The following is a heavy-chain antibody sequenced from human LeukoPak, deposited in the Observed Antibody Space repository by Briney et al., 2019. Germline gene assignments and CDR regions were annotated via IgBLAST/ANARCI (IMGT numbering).Heavy chain of an antibody. CDR2: IYYSGHT. Sequence: PSETLSLTCTVSGDSISNGDYFWSWIRQHPGKGLEWIGYIYYSGHTYNNPSLKSRLTMSVDTSKNQISLKLSSVTAADTAMYYCARTYHDSGPSFDSWGQGTLVTVSS. CDR3: ARTYHDSGPSFDS. V-gene: IGHV4-31*03. CDR1: GDSISNGDYF. J-gene: IGHJ5*01. D-gene: IGHD3-22*01.